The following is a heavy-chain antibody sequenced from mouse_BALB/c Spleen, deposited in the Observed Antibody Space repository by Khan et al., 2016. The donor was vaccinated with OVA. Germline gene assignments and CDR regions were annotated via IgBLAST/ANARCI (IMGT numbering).Heavy chain of an antibody. CDR3: VPTRTGDDFDY. Sequence: VQLQQSGAELVKPGASVKLSCTASGFNIKDTHMHWVKQRPEQGLEWIGRIDPVNGNTKYDPKFQGKATITADTSSNTAYLQFSSLTSEDTAVYYCVPTRTGDDFDYWGQGTALTVSS. CDR2: IDPVNGNT. D-gene: IGHD3-3*01. CDR1: GFNIKDTH. J-gene: IGHJ2*01. V-gene: IGHV14-3*02.